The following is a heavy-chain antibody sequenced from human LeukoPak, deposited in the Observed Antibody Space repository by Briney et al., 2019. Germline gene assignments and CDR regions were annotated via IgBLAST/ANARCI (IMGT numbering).Heavy chain of an antibody. Sequence: GSLRLSCTASKFTFSSYGMHWVRQAPGKGLEWVAVISYDGSNKYYADSVKGRFTISRDNSKNTLYLQMNSLRAEDTAVYYCAKASYSSGWYAPFDYWGQGTLVAVSS. J-gene: IGHJ4*02. CDR3: AKASYSSGWYAPFDY. CDR2: ISYDGSNK. D-gene: IGHD6-19*01. V-gene: IGHV3-30*18. CDR1: KFTFSSYG.